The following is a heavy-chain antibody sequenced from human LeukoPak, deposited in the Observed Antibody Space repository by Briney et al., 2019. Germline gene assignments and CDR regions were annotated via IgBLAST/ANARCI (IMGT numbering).Heavy chain of an antibody. V-gene: IGHV4-34*01. CDR1: GGSFSGYY. J-gene: IGHJ5*02. Sequence: PSETLSLTCAVYGGSFSGYYWSWIRQPPGKGLEWIGEINHSGSTNYNPSLKSRVTISVDTSKNQFSLKLSSVTAADTAVYYCARAPQWLAYNWFDPWGQGTLVTVSS. D-gene: IGHD6-19*01. CDR2: INHSGST. CDR3: ARAPQWLAYNWFDP.